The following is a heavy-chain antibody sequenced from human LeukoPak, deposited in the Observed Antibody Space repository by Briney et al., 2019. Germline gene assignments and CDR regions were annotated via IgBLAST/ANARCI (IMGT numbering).Heavy chain of an antibody. CDR3: AKSKSRVAAAGTESGPNWFDP. J-gene: IGHJ5*02. V-gene: IGHV1-18*01. Sequence: ASVKVSCKASGYTFTSYGISWVRQAPGQGLEWMGWISAYNGNTNYAQKLQGRVTMTTDTSTSTAYMELRSLRSDDTAVYYCAKSKSRVAAAGTESGPNWFDPWGQGTLVTVSS. D-gene: IGHD6-13*01. CDR1: GYTFTSYG. CDR2: ISAYNGNT.